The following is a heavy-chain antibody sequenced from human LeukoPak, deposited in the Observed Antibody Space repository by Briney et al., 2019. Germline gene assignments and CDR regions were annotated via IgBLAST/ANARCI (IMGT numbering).Heavy chain of an antibody. CDR2: ISGSGGST. J-gene: IGHJ4*02. D-gene: IGHD6-6*01. CDR1: GFTFSSCA. Sequence: GGSLRLSCASSGFTFSSCAMSWVRQAPGKGLEWVSAISGSGGSTYYADSVKGRFTISRDNSKNTLYLQMNNLRAEDTAVYYCAKEGSSSPLFDYWGQGTLVTVSS. CDR3: AKEGSSSPLFDY. V-gene: IGHV3-23*01.